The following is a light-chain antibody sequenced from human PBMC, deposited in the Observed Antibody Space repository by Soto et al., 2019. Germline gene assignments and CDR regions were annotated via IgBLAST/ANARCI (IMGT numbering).Light chain of an antibody. V-gene: IGKV1-5*01. CDR2: DAS. CDR3: QHYSSVWA. J-gene: IGKJ1*01. CDR1: QSISSR. Sequence: DIQMTQSPSTLSASVGYRVTITCRASQSISSRLAWYQQKLGKAPKVLIYDASSLESGVPSRFSGSGSGTEFTLTINSLQPDDFATYYCQHYSSVWAFGQGSKVDIK.